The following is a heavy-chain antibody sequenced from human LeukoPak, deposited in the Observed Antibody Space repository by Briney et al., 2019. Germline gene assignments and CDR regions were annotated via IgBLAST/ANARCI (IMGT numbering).Heavy chain of an antibody. D-gene: IGHD2-15*01. V-gene: IGHV4-34*01. CDR3: ASGSVVLEI. Sequence: SETLSLTCAVYGGSFSGYYWGRIRQPPGKGLEWIGEINHSGSTNYNPSLKSRVTISVDTSKNQFSLKLSSVTAADTAVYYCASGSVVLEIWGQGTMVTVSS. CDR1: GGSFSGYY. J-gene: IGHJ3*02. CDR2: INHSGST.